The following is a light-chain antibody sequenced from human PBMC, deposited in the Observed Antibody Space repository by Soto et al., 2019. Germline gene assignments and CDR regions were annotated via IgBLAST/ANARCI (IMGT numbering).Light chain of an antibody. Sequence: EVVLTQSPGTLSLSPGERATLSCRASQAVSSILLAGYQQKPGQAPRLLIYGASSRATGIPDRFSGNGSGTDFTLTVSRREPEDFAVYYCQQHGTSPIFGGGTKVEIK. CDR3: QQHGTSPI. V-gene: IGKV3-20*01. CDR2: GAS. J-gene: IGKJ4*01. CDR1: QAVSSIL.